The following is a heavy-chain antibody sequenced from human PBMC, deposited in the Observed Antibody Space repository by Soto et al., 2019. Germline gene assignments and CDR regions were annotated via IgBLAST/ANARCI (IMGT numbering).Heavy chain of an antibody. D-gene: IGHD3-10*01. Sequence: QVQLVQSGAEVKKPGSSVKVSCKASGGTFSSYTISWVRQAPGQGLEWMGRIIPILGIANYAQKFQGRVTITADKSTSTAYMELSSLRSEDTAVYYCRLWFGESRGGVAVWGQGTTVTVSS. V-gene: IGHV1-69*02. CDR1: GGTFSSYT. J-gene: IGHJ6*02. CDR3: RLWFGESRGGVAV. CDR2: IIPILGIA.